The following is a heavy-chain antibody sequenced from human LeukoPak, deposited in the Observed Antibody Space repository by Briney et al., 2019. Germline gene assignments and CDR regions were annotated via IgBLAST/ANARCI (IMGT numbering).Heavy chain of an antibody. J-gene: IGHJ4*02. V-gene: IGHV3-23*01. CDR2: ISGSGGSR. Sequence: PTGGTLRLSCAASGFTFSTYGMSWVRQAPGKGLEWVSGISGSGGSRFYTDSVKGRFTISRDNSKNTLYLQMNSLRAEDTAVYYCAKLREWELPDLFDHWGQGTLVTVSS. CDR3: AKLREWELPDLFDH. D-gene: IGHD1-26*01. CDR1: GFTFSTYG.